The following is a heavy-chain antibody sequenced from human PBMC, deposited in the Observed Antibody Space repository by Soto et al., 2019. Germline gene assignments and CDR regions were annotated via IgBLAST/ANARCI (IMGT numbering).Heavy chain of an antibody. J-gene: IGHJ6*02. D-gene: IGHD3-10*01. Sequence: SGPTLVNPTQTLTLTCTFSGFSLSTSGMRVSWIRQPPGKALEWLARIDWDDDKFYSTSLKTRLTISKDTSKNQVVLTMTNMDPVDTATYYCARMPLYYYGSGSYSPHYGMDVWGQGTTVTVSS. CDR1: GFSLSTSGMR. CDR3: ARMPLYYYGSGSYSPHYGMDV. V-gene: IGHV2-70*04. CDR2: IDWDDDK.